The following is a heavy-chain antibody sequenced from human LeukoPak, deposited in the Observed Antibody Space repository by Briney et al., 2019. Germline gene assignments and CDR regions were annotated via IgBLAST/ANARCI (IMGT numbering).Heavy chain of an antibody. CDR3: ARGVHVVRGVIISLFDY. CDR2: INAYNGNT. D-gene: IGHD3-10*01. V-gene: IGHV1-18*01. J-gene: IGHJ4*02. CDR1: GYMFTSYG. Sequence: ASVKVSCKASGYMFTSYGISWVRQAPGQGLEWMGWINAYNGNTNYAQKLQGRVTMTTDTSTSTAYMELRSLRSDDTAVYYCARGVHVVRGVIISLFDYWGQGTLVTVSS.